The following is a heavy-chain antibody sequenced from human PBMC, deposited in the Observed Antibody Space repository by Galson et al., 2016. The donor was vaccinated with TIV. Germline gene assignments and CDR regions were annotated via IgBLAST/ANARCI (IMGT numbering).Heavy chain of an antibody. V-gene: IGHV1-18*01. CDR3: ARSGYIYGLVGLSSSFWYLDL. J-gene: IGHJ2*01. CDR2: INSYNGDT. CDR1: GYTFTDYA. D-gene: IGHD5-18*01. Sequence: SVKVSCKASGYTFTDYAISWLRQAPGQGLEWMGWINSYNGDTDFAQKFQGRVTMTTDTSTSTAYMELTNLRSDDTAVYFCARSGYIYGLVGLSSSFWYLDLWGRGTLVTVSS.